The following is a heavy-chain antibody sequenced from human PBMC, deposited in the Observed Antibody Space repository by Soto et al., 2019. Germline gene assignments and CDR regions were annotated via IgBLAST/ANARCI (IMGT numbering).Heavy chain of an antibody. J-gene: IGHJ4*02. Sequence: SVKVSCKASGFTFTSSAVQWARQARGQRLEWIGWIVVGSGNTNYAQKFQERVTITRDMSTSTAYMELSSLRSEDPAVYYCAADPHIVVVTAIPPSFDYGGQGTLVTVSS. CDR2: IVVGSGNT. D-gene: IGHD2-21*02. V-gene: IGHV1-58*01. CDR1: GFTFTSSA. CDR3: AADPHIVVVTAIPPSFDY.